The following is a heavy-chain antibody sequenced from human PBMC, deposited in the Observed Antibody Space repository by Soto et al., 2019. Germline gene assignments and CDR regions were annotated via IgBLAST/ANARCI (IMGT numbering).Heavy chain of an antibody. D-gene: IGHD3-9*01. Sequence: GASVKVSCKASGYTFTSYDINWVRQATGQGLEWMGWMNPNSGNTGYAQKFQGRVTMTRNTSISTAYMELSSLRSEDTAVYYCARGRYFDWLLYRQHRYYFDYWGQGTLVTVSS. CDR3: ARGRYFDWLLYRQHRYYFDY. V-gene: IGHV1-8*01. CDR2: MNPNSGNT. CDR1: GYTFTSYD. J-gene: IGHJ4*02.